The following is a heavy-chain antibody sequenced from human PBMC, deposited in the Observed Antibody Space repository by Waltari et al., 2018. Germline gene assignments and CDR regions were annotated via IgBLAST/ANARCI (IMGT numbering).Heavy chain of an antibody. J-gene: IGHJ4*02. CDR1: GGSIRSGSYY. CDR3: ARGPYYYDSSGYDY. Sequence: QVQLQESGPGLVKPSQTLSLTCTVSGGSIRSGSYYWSWIRQPAGKGLEWIGYIYTSGSTNYNPSLKSRVTISVDTSKNQFSLKLSSVTAADTAVYYCARGPYYYDSSGYDYWGQGTLVTVSS. V-gene: IGHV4-61*09. D-gene: IGHD3-22*01. CDR2: IYTSGST.